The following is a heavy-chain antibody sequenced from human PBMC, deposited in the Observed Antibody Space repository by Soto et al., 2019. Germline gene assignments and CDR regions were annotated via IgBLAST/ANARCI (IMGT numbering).Heavy chain of an antibody. J-gene: IGHJ4*02. Sequence: EVQLLESGGGLVQPGGSLTLSCGVSGFPFGPSTMSWVRQAPGKGLEWVSTISVSVGSTYYADSVQGRFTVSSDISYNTLLLQMTSLTADDTAVYFCAKRDVPDSRSNAYFYDHWGRGVLVTVSS. D-gene: IGHD2-21*02. CDR1: GFPFGPST. V-gene: IGHV3-23*01. CDR3: AKRDVPDSRSNAYFYDH. CDR2: ISVSVGST.